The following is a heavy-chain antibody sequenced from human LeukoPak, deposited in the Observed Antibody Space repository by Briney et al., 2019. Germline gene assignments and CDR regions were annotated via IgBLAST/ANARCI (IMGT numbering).Heavy chain of an antibody. CDR3: ARDGYDSSGYNNWFNP. Sequence: SETLSLTCAVYGGSFSGYYWSWIRQPPGKGLEWIGYIYYSGSTNYNPSLKSRVTISVDTSKNQFSLKLSSVTAADTAVYYCARDGYDSSGYNNWFNPWGQGTLVTVSS. CDR2: IYYSGST. J-gene: IGHJ5*02. V-gene: IGHV4-59*01. D-gene: IGHD3-22*01. CDR1: GGSFSGYY.